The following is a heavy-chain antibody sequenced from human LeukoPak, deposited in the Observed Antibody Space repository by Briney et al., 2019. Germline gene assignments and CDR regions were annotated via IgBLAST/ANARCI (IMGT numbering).Heavy chain of an antibody. D-gene: IGHD2-15*01. CDR1: GYTFTSYG. CDR2: IIPIFGTA. Sequence: SVKVSCTASGYTFTSYGISWVRQAPGQGLEWMGGIIPIFGTANYAQKFQGRVTITADESTSTAYMELSSLRSEDTAVYYCARVKLNCSGGSCYLYYFDYWGQGTLVTVSS. V-gene: IGHV1-69*13. CDR3: ARVKLNCSGGSCYLYYFDY. J-gene: IGHJ4*02.